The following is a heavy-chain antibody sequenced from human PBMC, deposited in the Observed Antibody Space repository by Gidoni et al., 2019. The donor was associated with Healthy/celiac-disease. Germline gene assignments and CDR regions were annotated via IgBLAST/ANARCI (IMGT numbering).Heavy chain of an antibody. CDR1: GLTFSKSW. D-gene: IGHD3-16*01. J-gene: IGHJ6*02. Sequence: EVQLVESGGGLVKPGGSLRLSCAASGLTFSKSWMSWVRQAPGKGLEWVGRIKSKTDGGTTDYAAPVKGRFTISRDDSKNTLYLQMNSLKTEDTAVYYCTTEAGGDGYNPFYGMDVWGQGTTVTVSS. CDR3: TTEAGGDGYNPFYGMDV. V-gene: IGHV3-15*01. CDR2: IKSKTDGGTT.